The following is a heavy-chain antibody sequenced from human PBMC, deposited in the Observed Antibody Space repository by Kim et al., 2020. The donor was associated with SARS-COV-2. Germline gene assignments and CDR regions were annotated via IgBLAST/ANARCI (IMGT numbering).Heavy chain of an antibody. V-gene: IGHV4-34*01. Sequence: KSRVTISVDTSKNQVSLKLSSVTAADTAVYYCARVRRSGYKNYYYYGMDVWGQGTTVTVSS. J-gene: IGHJ6*02. D-gene: IGHD5-12*01. CDR3: ARVRRSGYKNYYYYGMDV.